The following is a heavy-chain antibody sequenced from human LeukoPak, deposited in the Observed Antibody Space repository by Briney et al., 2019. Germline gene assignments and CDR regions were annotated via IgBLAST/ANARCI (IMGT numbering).Heavy chain of an antibody. D-gene: IGHD3-10*01. Sequence: SETLSLTCTVSGGSISSSSYYWGWIRQPPGKGLEWIGSIYYSGSTYYNPSLKSRVTISVDTSKNQFSLKLSSVTAADTAVYYCARQLWFGESTMWFDPWGQGTLVTVSS. CDR2: IYYSGST. CDR1: GGSISSSSYY. V-gene: IGHV4-39*01. J-gene: IGHJ5*02. CDR3: ARQLWFGESTMWFDP.